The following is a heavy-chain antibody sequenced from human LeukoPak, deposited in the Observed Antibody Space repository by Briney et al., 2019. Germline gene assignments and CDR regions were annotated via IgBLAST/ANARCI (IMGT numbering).Heavy chain of an antibody. Sequence: SETLSLTCAVSGVSLNGYYWGWIRQTPGKGLEWIGEINHSGRTNYNPSLKSRVTISADTSKNQFSLELRSVTAADTAVYYYSTSWFPHWGQGALVTVSS. CDR2: INHSGRT. CDR1: GVSLNGYY. J-gene: IGHJ5*02. D-gene: IGHD5-18*01. V-gene: IGHV4-34*01. CDR3: STSWFPH.